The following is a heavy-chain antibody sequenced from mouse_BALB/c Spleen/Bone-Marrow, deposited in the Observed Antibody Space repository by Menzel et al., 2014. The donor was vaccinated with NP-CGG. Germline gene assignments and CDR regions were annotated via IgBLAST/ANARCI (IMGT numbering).Heavy chain of an antibody. CDR3: ARSGKVRNAMDY. J-gene: IGHJ4*01. CDR2: ISSYYGDA. Sequence: QVQLQQSGAELVRPGVSVKISFKGSGYTFTDYAVHWVKQSHTKSLEWIGLISSYYGDATYNQKFKGKATMTVDKSSSTAFLELARLTSEDSAIYYCARSGKVRNAMDYWGQGTSVTVSS. CDR1: GYTFTDYA. V-gene: IGHV1-67*01. D-gene: IGHD2-14*01.